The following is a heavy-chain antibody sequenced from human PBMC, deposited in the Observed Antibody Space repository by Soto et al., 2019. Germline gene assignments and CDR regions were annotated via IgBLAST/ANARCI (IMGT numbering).Heavy chain of an antibody. CDR3: ARTSRSAPMDV. CDR2: IYYSGST. Sequence: SETLSLTCTVSGGSISSYYWSWIRQPPGKGLEWIGYIYYSGSTNYNPSLKSRVTISVDTSKNQFSLKRSSVTAADTAVYYCARTSRSAPMDVWGQGTTVTVSS. V-gene: IGHV4-59*01. J-gene: IGHJ6*02. CDR1: GGSISSYY. D-gene: IGHD2-2*01.